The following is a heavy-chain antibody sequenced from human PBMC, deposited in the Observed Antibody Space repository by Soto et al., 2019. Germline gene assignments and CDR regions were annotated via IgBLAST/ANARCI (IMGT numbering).Heavy chain of an antibody. CDR2: IYSTGSS. CDR3: ARGERKVNWRPYFDT. J-gene: IGHJ5*02. D-gene: IGHD1-26*01. CDR1: GASLSLYY. V-gene: IGHV4-59*01. Sequence: PSETLSLTCTVSGASLSLYYWSWIRLSPGKGLEWIGYIYSTGSSNQNPSLRDRVAVSADASKNQFYLTLTSTTAADTAVYYCARGERKVNWRPYFDTWGQGIQVTVSS.